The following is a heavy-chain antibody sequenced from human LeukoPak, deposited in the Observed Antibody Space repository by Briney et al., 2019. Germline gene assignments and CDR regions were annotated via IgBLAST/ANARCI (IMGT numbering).Heavy chain of an antibody. Sequence: PGRSLRLSCAASGFTFSSYSMSWVRQAPGKGLEWVSSISSSSTYVYYADSVKGRFTISRDNAKISLYLQMNSLGAEDAAVYYCARDLRDSYGFFAFDYWGQGTLVTVSS. CDR1: GFTFSSYS. J-gene: IGHJ4*02. V-gene: IGHV3-21*01. CDR2: ISSSSTYV. D-gene: IGHD5-18*01. CDR3: ARDLRDSYGFFAFDY.